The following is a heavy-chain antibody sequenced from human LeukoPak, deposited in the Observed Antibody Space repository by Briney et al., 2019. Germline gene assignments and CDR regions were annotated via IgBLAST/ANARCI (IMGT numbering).Heavy chain of an antibody. V-gene: IGHV3-66*03. CDR2: IYSDNT. CDR1: GFTVSSNS. Sequence: PGGSLRLSCTVSGFTVSSNSMSWVRQAPGKGLEWVSFIYSDNTHYSDSVKGRFTISRDYPKTTVYLQMNSLRADDTAVYYCARDGDYGSGTSPIDYWGQGTLVTVSS. CDR3: ARDGDYGSGTSPIDY. D-gene: IGHD3-10*01. J-gene: IGHJ4*02.